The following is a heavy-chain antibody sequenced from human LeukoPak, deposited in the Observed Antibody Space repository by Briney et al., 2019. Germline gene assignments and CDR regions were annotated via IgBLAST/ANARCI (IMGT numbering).Heavy chain of an antibody. V-gene: IGHV3-64D*06. D-gene: IGHD2-2*01. Sequence: TGGSLRLSCSASGFTFSSYAMHWVRQAPGKGLEYVSAISSNGGSTYYADSVKGRFTISRDNSKNTLYLQMSSLRAEDTAVYYCVKGYCSSTSCLVDYWGQGTLVTVSS. CDR2: ISSNGGST. CDR1: GFTFSSYA. J-gene: IGHJ4*02. CDR3: VKGYCSSTSCLVDY.